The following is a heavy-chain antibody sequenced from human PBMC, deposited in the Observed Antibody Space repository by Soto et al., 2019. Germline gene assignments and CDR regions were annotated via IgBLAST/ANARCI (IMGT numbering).Heavy chain of an antibody. CDR2: IYYSGST. V-gene: IGHV4-59*08. CDR1: GVSISSYC. Sequence: SETLSLTCTVSGVSISSYCWTLVRKPPGKGLEWIGYIYYSGSTKYKPSLKSRVTISVDTSKNQFSLKVNSATAADTAVYYCARHSNRNYGLYYFDYWGLGALVTVSS. CDR3: ARHSNRNYGLYYFDY. D-gene: IGHD4-4*01. J-gene: IGHJ4*02.